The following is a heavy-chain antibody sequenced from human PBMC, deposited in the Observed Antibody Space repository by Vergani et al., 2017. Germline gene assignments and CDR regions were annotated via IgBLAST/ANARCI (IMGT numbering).Heavy chain of an antibody. V-gene: IGHV5-51*03. CDR2: IYAGDSDV. CDR3: AITHDFSSLYSPYNWFAP. CDR1: GYSITNYW. D-gene: IGHD3-3*01. Sequence: EVQLVQSGAEVKKPGESLKISCQGSGYSITNYWIAWVRQRPGKGLEWMGIIYAGDSDVRYSPSFQGQVTMSVDKSLSTAYLQWSSLKASDTATYYCAITHDFSSLYSPYNWFAPWGQGTQVTVSS. J-gene: IGHJ5*02.